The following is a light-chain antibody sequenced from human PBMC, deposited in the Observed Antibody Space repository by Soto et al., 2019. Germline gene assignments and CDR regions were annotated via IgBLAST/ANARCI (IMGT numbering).Light chain of an antibody. CDR3: SSYTSSSTPCV. CDR2: DVS. CDR1: SSDVGGYNY. J-gene: IGLJ1*01. Sequence: QSVLTQPASVSGSPGQSITISCTGTSSDVGGYNYASWYQQHPGKAPKLMIYDVSNRPSGVSNRFSGSKSGNTASLTISGLQAEDEADYYCSSYTSSSTPCVFVTGTKVTVL. V-gene: IGLV2-14*01.